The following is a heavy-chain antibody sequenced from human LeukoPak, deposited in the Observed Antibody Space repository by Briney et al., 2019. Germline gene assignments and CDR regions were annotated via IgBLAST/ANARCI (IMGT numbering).Heavy chain of an antibody. J-gene: IGHJ4*02. D-gene: IGHD3-22*01. V-gene: IGHV4-39*07. CDR2: IYYSGST. CDR3: ARGPDYYDSSGYYPTLDY. Sequence: PSETLSLTCTVSGGSISSSSYYWGWIRQPPGKGLEWIGSIYYSGSTYYNPSLKSRVTISVDTSKNQFSLKLSSVTAADTAVYYCARGPDYYDSSGYYPTLDYWGQGTLVTVSS. CDR1: GGSISSSSYY.